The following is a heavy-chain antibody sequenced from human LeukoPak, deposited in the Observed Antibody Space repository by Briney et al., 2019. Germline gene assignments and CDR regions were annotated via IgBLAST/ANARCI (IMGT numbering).Heavy chain of an antibody. D-gene: IGHD3-16*02. V-gene: IGHV1-8*03. CDR1: GYTFNSYD. CDR3: ARGVNWGSYRYGSYYFDY. CDR2: MNPNSGNT. Sequence: ASVKVSCKASGYTFNSYDINWVRQATGQGLEWMGWMNPNSGNTGYAQKFQGRVTITRNTSISTAYMELSRLRSEDTAVYHCARGVNWGSYRYGSYYFDYWGRGTLVTVSS. J-gene: IGHJ4*02.